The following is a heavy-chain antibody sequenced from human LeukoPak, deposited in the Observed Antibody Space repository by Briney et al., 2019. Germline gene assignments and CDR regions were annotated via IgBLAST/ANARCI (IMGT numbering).Heavy chain of an antibody. CDR2: ISSSGNTI. J-gene: IGHJ5*02. CDR3: ARVLGEDIVVVPAAIVWFDP. CDR1: GFTFSDYY. D-gene: IGHD2-2*01. Sequence: PGGSLRLSCAASGFTFSDYYMSWIRQAPGKGLEWVSYISSSGNTIYYADSVKGRFTISRDNAKNSLYLQMNSLRAEDTAVYYCARVLGEDIVVVPAAIVWFDPWGQGTLVTVSS. V-gene: IGHV3-11*01.